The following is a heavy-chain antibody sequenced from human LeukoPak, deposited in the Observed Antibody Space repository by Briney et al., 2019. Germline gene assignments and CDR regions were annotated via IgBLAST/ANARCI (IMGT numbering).Heavy chain of an antibody. Sequence: GGSLRLSCAASGFTFSDYEMTWVRQVPGRGLEWVANIKPDGSEKFYVDSVKGRFTISRDNAKNSLDLQMNSLRAEDTAVYYCARDYNWGQGTLVTVSS. D-gene: IGHD3-10*01. CDR1: GFTFSDYE. CDR2: IKPDGSEK. V-gene: IGHV3-7*04. J-gene: IGHJ4*02. CDR3: ARDYN.